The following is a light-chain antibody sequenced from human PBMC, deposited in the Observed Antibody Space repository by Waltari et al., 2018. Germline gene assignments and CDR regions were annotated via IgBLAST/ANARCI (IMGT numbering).Light chain of an antibody. CDR2: GTN. J-gene: IGLJ3*02. CDR3: VIYLGKRDWV. V-gene: IGLV8-61*01. CDR1: SDSVSTTHY. Sequence: QTVVTQEPSVSVSPGGTVTLTCGLSSDSVSTTHYPSWYQQNPGQPPRTLIYGTNSRSSGVPDRFSGSRLGDKAALTITGAQAEDESVYYCVIYLGKRDWVGGGGNRLTV.